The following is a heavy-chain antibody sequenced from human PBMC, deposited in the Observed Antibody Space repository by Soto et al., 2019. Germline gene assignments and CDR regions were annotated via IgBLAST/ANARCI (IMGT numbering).Heavy chain of an antibody. Sequence: EVQLLESGGDLVQSGGSLRLSCVDSRFTFSNYAMSWVRQAPGKGLEGVSSVSAGGDITYYADSVKGRFTISRDNSNNALFLQMDTLRADATALSLCARGDRGGSGSPASYYYSGLDVWGQGTTVTVSS. CDR2: VSAGGDIT. CDR3: ARGDRGGSGSPASYYYSGLDV. V-gene: IGHV3-23*01. D-gene: IGHD3-10*01. J-gene: IGHJ6*02. CDR1: RFTFSNYA.